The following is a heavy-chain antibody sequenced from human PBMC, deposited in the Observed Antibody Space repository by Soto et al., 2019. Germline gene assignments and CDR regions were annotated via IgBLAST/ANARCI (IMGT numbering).Heavy chain of an antibody. CDR2: ISGSGGST. Sequence: EVQLLESGGGLVQPGGSLRLSCAASGFTFSSYVMSWVRQAPGKGLEWVSAISGSGGSTYYADSVKGRFTISRDNSKNTLYLQMNSLRAEDTAVYYCAKQSRYSGARQIVDYWGQGTLVTVSS. CDR3: AKQSRYSGARQIVDY. D-gene: IGHD6-13*01. CDR1: GFTFSSYV. V-gene: IGHV3-23*01. J-gene: IGHJ4*02.